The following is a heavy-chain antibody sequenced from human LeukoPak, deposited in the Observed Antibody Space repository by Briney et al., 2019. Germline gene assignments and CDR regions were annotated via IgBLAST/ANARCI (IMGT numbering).Heavy chain of an antibody. J-gene: IGHJ3*02. CDR3: ARSLGPDAFDI. V-gene: IGHV3-53*01. Sequence: GGSLRLSCAASGFTVSSNYMSWVRQAPGKGLEWVSVIYSGGSTYYADSVKGRFTISRGNSKNTLYLQMNSLRAEDTAVYYCARSLGPDAFDIWGQGTMVTVSS. CDR1: GFTVSSNY. CDR2: IYSGGST.